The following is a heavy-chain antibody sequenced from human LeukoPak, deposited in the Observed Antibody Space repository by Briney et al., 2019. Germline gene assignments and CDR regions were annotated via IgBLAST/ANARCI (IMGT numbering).Heavy chain of an antibody. CDR2: VYYSGRT. J-gene: IGHJ4*02. V-gene: IGHV4-59*02. D-gene: IGHD6-13*01. CDR1: GASVRSYY. CDR3: ARGSIAAPGDFDY. Sequence: PSETLSLTCTVSGASVRSYYWNWIRQPPGKTLGWIGYVYYSGRTNYNPSLTLKSRLTISIDTSKNQFSLKLTSVTTADTAVYYCARGSIAAPGDFDYWGQGTLVTVSS.